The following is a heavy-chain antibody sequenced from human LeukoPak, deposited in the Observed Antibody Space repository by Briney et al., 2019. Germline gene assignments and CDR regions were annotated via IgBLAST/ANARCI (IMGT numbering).Heavy chain of an antibody. V-gene: IGHV3-21*01. J-gene: IGHJ6*03. CDR2: ISSSSSYI. CDR1: GFTFSTYS. CDR3: ARAYSVRYGLGYYYMDV. D-gene: IGHD1-26*01. Sequence: PGGSLRLSCAASGFTFSTYSMNWVRQAPGKGLEWVSSISSSSSYIYYADSVKGRFTISRDNAKKSVYLQMNSLRAEDTAVYYCARAYSVRYGLGYYYMDVWGKGTTVTISS.